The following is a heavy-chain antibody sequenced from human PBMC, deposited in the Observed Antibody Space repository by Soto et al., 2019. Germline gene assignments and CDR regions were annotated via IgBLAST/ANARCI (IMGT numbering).Heavy chain of an antibody. V-gene: IGHV3-21*04. CDR2: ISSSSSYI. J-gene: IGHJ6*02. CDR3: AKGRSYYYYYGVDV. CDR1: GYTFSSYS. Sequence: GPLRLSCAGSGYTFSSYSLNWVRQAPGKGLEWVSSISSSSSYIYYADSVKGRFTISRDNSKSTLYLQMNSLRAEDTALYYCAKGRSYYYYYGVDVWGQGTTVTVSS.